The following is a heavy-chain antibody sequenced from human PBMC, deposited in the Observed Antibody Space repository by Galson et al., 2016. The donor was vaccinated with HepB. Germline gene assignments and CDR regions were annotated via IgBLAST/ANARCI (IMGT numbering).Heavy chain of an antibody. D-gene: IGHD4-17*01. CDR3: ARADDDYGDYYAATGGSWFDP. CDR1: GGSFGAYY. V-gene: IGHV4-34*01. J-gene: IGHJ5*02. CDR2: INHSGST. Sequence: ETLSLTCAVYGGSFGAYYWTWIRQPPGKGLEWIGEINHSGSTNYNPSLKRRVTISVDTSKTQFSLKLKSVTAADTAIYYCARADDDYGDYYAATGGSWFDPWGQGTLVTVSS.